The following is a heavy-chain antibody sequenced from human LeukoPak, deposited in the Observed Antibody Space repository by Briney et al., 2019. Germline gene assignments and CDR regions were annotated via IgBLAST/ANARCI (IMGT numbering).Heavy chain of an antibody. CDR3: ARTGSGWTRGFDY. D-gene: IGHD6-19*01. CDR2: IYYSGST. J-gene: IGHJ4*02. V-gene: IGHV4-59*01. CDR1: GGSINSYY. Sequence: SETLSLTCTVSGGSINSYYWSWIRQPPGQGLEWIGYIYYSGSTNYNPSLKSRVTISVDTSKNQFSLKLSSVTAADTAVYYCARTGSGWTRGFDYWGQGTLVTVSS.